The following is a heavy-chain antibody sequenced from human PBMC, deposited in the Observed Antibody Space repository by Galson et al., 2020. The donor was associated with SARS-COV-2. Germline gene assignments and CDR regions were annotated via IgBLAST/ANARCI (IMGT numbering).Heavy chain of an antibody. CDR1: GFTFIFYG. D-gene: IGHD3-10*01. J-gene: IGHJ3*02. CDR2: IRGDGSDT. V-gene: IGHV3-30*02. Sequence: GESLKISCAASGFTFIFYGMQWVRQAPGKGLEWVAFIRGDGSDTYYADSVKGRFTILRDNSKNMLNLQMDSLRVDDTAVYYCAQDQRAINYPLAFDIWGQGTMVTVSS. CDR3: AQDQRAINYPLAFDI.